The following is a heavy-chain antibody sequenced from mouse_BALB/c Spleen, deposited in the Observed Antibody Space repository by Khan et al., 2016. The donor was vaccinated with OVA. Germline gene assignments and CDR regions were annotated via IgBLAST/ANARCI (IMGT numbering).Heavy chain of an antibody. CDR2: IWAGGST. J-gene: IGHJ4*01. D-gene: IGHD2-1*01. Sequence: QVQLKESGPGLVAPSQSLSITCTVSGFSLTTYGVNWVRQPPGKGLEWLGVIWAGGSTNYNSALMSRLSISKDKSKSQVFLRMNSLQIDDTDVYYCATICYGKGYYDMDYWGQGTSVTVSS. V-gene: IGHV2-9*02. CDR3: ATICYGKGYYDMDY. CDR1: GFSLTTYG.